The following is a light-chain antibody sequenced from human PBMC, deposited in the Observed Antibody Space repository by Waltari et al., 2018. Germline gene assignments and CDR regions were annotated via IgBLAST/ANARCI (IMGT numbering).Light chain of an antibody. CDR1: DVAYFNL. J-gene: IGLJ3*02. Sequence: QSALTQPASVSGSYGQSITISCGDVAYFNLVSWYQQQPGKAPKVIIYEGNKRPSGLSDRFSGSKSGITASLTISGLQADDQADYYCCSYAGGTSWVFGGGTKLTVL. CDR2: EGN. CDR3: CSYAGGTSWV. V-gene: IGLV2-23*01.